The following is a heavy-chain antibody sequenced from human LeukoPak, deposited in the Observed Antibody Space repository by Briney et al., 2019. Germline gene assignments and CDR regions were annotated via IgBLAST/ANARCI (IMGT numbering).Heavy chain of an antibody. CDR1: GFTFSSYG. V-gene: IGHV3-30*18. D-gene: IGHD2-2*01. CDR2: ISYDGSNK. J-gene: IGHJ6*02. Sequence: GSLRLSCAASGFTFSSYGMHWVRQAPGKGLEWVAVISYDGSNKYYADSVKGRFTISRDNSKNTLYLQMNSLRAEDTAVYYCAKKRELLGYCSSTSCYDYGMDVWGQGTTVTVSS. CDR3: AKKRELLGYCSSTSCYDYGMDV.